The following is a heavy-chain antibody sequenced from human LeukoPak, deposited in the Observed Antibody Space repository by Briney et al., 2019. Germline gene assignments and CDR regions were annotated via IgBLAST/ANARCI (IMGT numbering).Heavy chain of an antibody. CDR2: ISAYNGNT. D-gene: IGHD3-3*01. J-gene: IGHJ5*02. CDR1: SYTFTNYA. Sequence: ASVKVSCKASSYTFTNYAFTWVRQAPGQGLEWMGWISAYNGNTNYAQKLQGRVTMTTDTSTSTAYMELRSLRSDDTAVYYCARGLEWLTRRHTWFDPWGQGTLVTVSS. CDR3: ARGLEWLTRRHTWFDP. V-gene: IGHV1-18*01.